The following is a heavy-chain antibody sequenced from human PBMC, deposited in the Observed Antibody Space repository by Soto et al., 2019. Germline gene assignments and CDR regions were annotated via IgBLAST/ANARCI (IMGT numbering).Heavy chain of an antibody. J-gene: IGHJ6*02. CDR3: ARETPSAAAAYYYYGLDV. V-gene: IGHV1-69*01. D-gene: IGHD6-13*01. CDR1: GGTFSSYF. Sequence: QVQLVQSGAEVKKAGSSVKVSCTVSGGTFSSYFINWVRQAPGQGLEWVGGIIPVFGTGSYAEKFQGRVTITADESTSTADTELSRLRSDDTAVYYCARETPSAAAAYYYYGLDVWGQGTTVTVPS. CDR2: IIPVFGTG.